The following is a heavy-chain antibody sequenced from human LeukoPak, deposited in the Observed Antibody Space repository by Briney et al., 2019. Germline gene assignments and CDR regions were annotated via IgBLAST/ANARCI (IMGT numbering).Heavy chain of an antibody. Sequence: GGSLGLSCAASGFTFSSYTMNWVRQGPGKGLEWVSFISRGGDAPSYADSVKGRFTIYRDNAKNSLYLQMNSLRDDDTAVYYCARDENWGFDYWGPGTLVTVSS. CDR3: ARDENWGFDY. D-gene: IGHD7-27*01. CDR1: GFTFSSYT. V-gene: IGHV3-48*02. J-gene: IGHJ4*02. CDR2: ISRGGDAP.